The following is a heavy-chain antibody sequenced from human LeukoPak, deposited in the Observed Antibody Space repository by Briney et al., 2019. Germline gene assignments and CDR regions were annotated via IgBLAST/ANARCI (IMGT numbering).Heavy chain of an antibody. V-gene: IGHV4-30-4*08. D-gene: IGHD7-27*01. Sequence: SQTLSLTCTVSGGSISSGDYYWSWIRQPPGKGLEWIGYIYYSGSTNYNPSLKSRVTISVDTSKNQFSLKLSSVTAADTAVYYCARGGPSNNWGSEAFDIWGQGTMVTVSS. CDR3: ARGGPSNNWGSEAFDI. CDR1: GGSISSGDYY. CDR2: IYYSGST. J-gene: IGHJ3*02.